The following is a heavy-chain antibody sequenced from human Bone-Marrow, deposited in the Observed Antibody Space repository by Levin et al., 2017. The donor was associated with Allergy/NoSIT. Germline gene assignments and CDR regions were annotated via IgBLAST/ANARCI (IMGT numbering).Heavy chain of an antibody. J-gene: IGHJ4*02. V-gene: IGHV3-30-3*01. CDR1: EFTFNSHA. CDR3: ARDRGVGAPIADSEFDS. Sequence: PGGSLRLSCEASEFTFNSHAMHWVRQAPGKGLEWVAIISHDGSNKYHAESMEGRFTISRDNSKNTLYLQLNSLRPEDTAVYYCARDRGVGAPIADSEFDSWGQGILVTVSS. CDR2: ISHDGSNK. D-gene: IGHD1-26*01.